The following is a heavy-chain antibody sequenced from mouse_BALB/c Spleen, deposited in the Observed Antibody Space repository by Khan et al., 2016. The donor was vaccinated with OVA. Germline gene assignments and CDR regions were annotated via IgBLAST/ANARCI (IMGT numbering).Heavy chain of an antibody. CDR3: ARSRKIVATYFDY. V-gene: IGHV1S81*02. CDR1: GYTFTSYW. J-gene: IGHJ2*01. D-gene: IGHD1-1*01. Sequence: VQLQQSGAELVKAGASVKMSCKASGYTFTSYWMHWVKQRLGQGLEWFAETNPTNGRTYYNEKFKSKATLTLDKSSSTAYMLLSGPTFEDAAVYYFARSRKIVATYFDYWGQGTTLTVSS. CDR2: TNPTNGRT.